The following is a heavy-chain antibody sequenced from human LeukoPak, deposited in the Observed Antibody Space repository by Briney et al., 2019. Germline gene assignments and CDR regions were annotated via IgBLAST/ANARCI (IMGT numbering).Heavy chain of an antibody. J-gene: IGHJ3*02. CDR3: ARPKEMATINPSFGI. CDR2: IYPDDSDT. Sequence: GESLKISCKGSGYSFTNYWIGWVRQMPGKGPEWMGIIYPDDSDTRYSPSFQGQVTISADKSISTAYLQWSSLKAPDTAMYYCARPKEMATINPSFGIWGQGTMVTVSS. CDR1: GYSFTNYW. D-gene: IGHD5-24*01. V-gene: IGHV5-51*01.